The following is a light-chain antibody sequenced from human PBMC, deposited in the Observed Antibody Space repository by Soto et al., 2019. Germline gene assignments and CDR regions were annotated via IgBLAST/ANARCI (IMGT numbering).Light chain of an antibody. CDR3: SSYTSSATLV. V-gene: IGLV2-14*01. Sequence: QSVLTQPASVSGSPGQSITISCTGTSSDVGGYKYVSWYQQHPGKAPKLLIHEVNSRPSGVSNRFSGSKSDNTAPLTISGLQAEDEADYYCSSYTSSATLVFGVGTKVTVL. J-gene: IGLJ2*01. CDR1: SSDVGGYKY. CDR2: EVN.